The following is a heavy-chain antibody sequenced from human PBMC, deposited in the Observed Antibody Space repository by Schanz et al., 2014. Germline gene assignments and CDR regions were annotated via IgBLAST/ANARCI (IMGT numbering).Heavy chain of an antibody. CDR2: ISYDGSNK. D-gene: IGHD3-10*01. CDR3: ARDRYAAGAGAFDI. Sequence: QVQLVESGGGVVQPGRCLRLSCAASGFTFSSYAMHWVRQAPGKGLEWVAVISYDGSNKYYADSVKGRFTISRDNSKNTLYLQMNSLRAEDTAVYYCARDRYAAGAGAFDIWGQGTMVTVSS. J-gene: IGHJ3*02. CDR1: GFTFSSYA. V-gene: IGHV3-30*04.